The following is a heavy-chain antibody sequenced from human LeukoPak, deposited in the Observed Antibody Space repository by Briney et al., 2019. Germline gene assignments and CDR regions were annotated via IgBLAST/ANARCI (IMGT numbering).Heavy chain of an antibody. CDR2: IYYSGST. V-gene: IGHV4-59*08. D-gene: IGHD4/OR15-4a*01. CDR1: GDSMSSYY. J-gene: IGHJ4*02. CDR3: ASMTITLNYFDY. Sequence: SETLSLTCTVSGDSMSSYYWSWIRQPPGKGLEWIGCIYYSGSTNYNPSLKSRVTISVDTSKNQFSLKLSSVTAADTAVYYCASMTITLNYFDYWGQGTLVTVSS.